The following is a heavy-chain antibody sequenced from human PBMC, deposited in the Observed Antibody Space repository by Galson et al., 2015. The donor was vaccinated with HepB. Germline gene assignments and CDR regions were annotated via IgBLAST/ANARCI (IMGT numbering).Heavy chain of an antibody. Sequence: SLRLSCAASGFSFNTFAMHWVRQALGKGLEWVALISYDGNDKHYADSVKGRFTISRDRSKNAVFLQMDSLRDEDTALYYCARPRGNWKYGYFDYWGQGTLVTVSS. V-gene: IGHV3-30*04. CDR3: ARPRGNWKYGYFDY. D-gene: IGHD1-7*01. J-gene: IGHJ4*02. CDR2: ISYDGNDK. CDR1: GFSFNTFA.